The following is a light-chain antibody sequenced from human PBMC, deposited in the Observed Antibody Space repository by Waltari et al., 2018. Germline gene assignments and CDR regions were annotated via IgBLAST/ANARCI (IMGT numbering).Light chain of an antibody. Sequence: QSALTQPRSVSGSPGQSVPISCPGTSSDVGGYTYVSWYQQHPGKAPKPMIYDVSKRPSGVPDRFSGSKSGNTASLTISGLQAEDEADYYCCSYAGSYTYVFGTGTKVTVL. J-gene: IGLJ1*01. CDR1: SSDVGGYTY. V-gene: IGLV2-11*01. CDR3: CSYAGSYTYV. CDR2: DVS.